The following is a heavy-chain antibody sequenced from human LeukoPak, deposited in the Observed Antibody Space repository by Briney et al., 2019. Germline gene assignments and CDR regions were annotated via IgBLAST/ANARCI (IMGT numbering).Heavy chain of an antibody. CDR3: AREGKPLWFGELPLNWFDP. J-gene: IGHJ5*02. CDR2: ISRSSSTI. CDR1: GFTFSRYS. V-gene: IGHV3-48*01. D-gene: IGHD3-10*01. Sequence: PGGSLRLSCAASGFTFSRYSMNWVRQAPGKGLEWVSYISRSSSTIYYADSVKGRFTISRDNAKNSLYLQMNSLRAEDTAVYYCAREGKPLWFGELPLNWFDPWGQGTLVTVSS.